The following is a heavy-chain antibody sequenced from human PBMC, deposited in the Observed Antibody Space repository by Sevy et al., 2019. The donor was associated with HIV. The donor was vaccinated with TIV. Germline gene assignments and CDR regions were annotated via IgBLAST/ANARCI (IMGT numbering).Heavy chain of an antibody. D-gene: IGHD4-4*01. CDR2: IYHSGST. V-gene: IGHV4-38-2*02. CDR3: AREKQSLDWFDP. Sequence: SETLSLTCAVSGYSISSGYYWGWIRQPPGKGLEWIGSIYHSGSTYYNPSLKSRVTISVDTSKNQFSLKLSSVTAADTAVYYCAREKQSLDWFDPWGQRTLVTVSS. J-gene: IGHJ5*02. CDR1: GYSISSGYY.